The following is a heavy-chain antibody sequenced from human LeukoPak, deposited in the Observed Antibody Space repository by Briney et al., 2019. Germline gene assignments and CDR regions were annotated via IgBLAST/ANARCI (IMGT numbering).Heavy chain of an antibody. J-gene: IGHJ6*02. CDR1: GGSISSYY. D-gene: IGHD3-9*01. Sequence: SETLSLTCTVSGGSISSYYWSWIRQPPGKGLEWNGYIYYSGSTNYNPSLKTRFTISVDTSKNQFSLKLSSVAAADTGVYYCAGHYYDILTGYYRPTSGYYYGMDVWGQGTTVTVSS. CDR2: IYYSGST. CDR3: AGHYYDILTGYYRPTSGYYYGMDV. V-gene: IGHV4-59*08.